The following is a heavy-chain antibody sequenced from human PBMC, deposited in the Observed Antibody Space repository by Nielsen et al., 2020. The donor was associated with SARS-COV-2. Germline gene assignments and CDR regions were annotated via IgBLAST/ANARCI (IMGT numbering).Heavy chain of an antibody. J-gene: IGHJ6*02. CDR3: ARAPSYYYGMDV. CDR1: GEFITSYY. CDR2: IYESGNT. D-gene: IGHD3-16*01. Sequence: GSLRLSCSVSGEFITSYYWTWIRQPPGKGLEWIGYIYESGNTDYNPSLKSRVTISIDPSMNQFSLKLRAVTAADTAVYYCARAPSYYYGMDVWGQGGTVTVSS. V-gene: IGHV4-59*13.